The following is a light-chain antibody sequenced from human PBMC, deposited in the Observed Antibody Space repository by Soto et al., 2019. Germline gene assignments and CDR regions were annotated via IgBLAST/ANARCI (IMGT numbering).Light chain of an antibody. CDR2: DVS. J-gene: IGLJ2*01. Sequence: QSALTQPASVSGSPGQSITISCTGTSSDVGGYNYVSWYQHHPGKAPKLMIYDVSNRPSGVPNRLSGSKSGNTASLTISGLQAEDEADYYCCSYTSSSTVVFGGGTKLTVL. CDR3: CSYTSSSTVV. V-gene: IGLV2-14*03. CDR1: SSDVGGYNY.